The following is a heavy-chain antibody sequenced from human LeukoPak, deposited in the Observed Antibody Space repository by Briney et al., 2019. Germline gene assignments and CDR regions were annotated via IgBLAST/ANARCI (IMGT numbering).Heavy chain of an antibody. CDR3: AKGEDYGSGTVHFAS. CDR1: GGSISSNNW. CDR2: IYHGGST. D-gene: IGHD3-10*01. Sequence: PSATLSLTCAVSGGSISSNNWWSWVRQPPGKGLEWIGEIYHGGSTNYNPSLKSRIAMSVDRSRNQFSLQLSSVTAADTAVYYCAKGEDYGSGTVHFASWGQGTLVTVSS. V-gene: IGHV4-4*02. J-gene: IGHJ4*02.